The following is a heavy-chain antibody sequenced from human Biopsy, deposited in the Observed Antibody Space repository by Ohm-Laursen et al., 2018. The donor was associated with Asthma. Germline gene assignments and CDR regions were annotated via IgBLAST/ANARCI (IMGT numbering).Heavy chain of an antibody. CDR3: ARDFYDSSVYLHFDY. V-gene: IGHV3-33*01. J-gene: IGHJ4*02. CDR1: GFTFSSYG. Sequence: SLRLSCAASGFTFSSYGMHWVRQAPGKGLEWVAVIWYDGSNKYYADSVKGRFTISRDNSKNTLYLQMNSLRAEDTAVYYCARDFYDSSVYLHFDYWGQGTLVTVSS. D-gene: IGHD3-22*01. CDR2: IWYDGSNK.